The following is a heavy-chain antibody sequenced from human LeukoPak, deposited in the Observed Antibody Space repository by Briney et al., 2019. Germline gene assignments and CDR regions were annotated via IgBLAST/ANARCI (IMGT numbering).Heavy chain of an antibody. V-gene: IGHV4-39*01. CDR3: ARHGWDYPSGTYNDFDP. CDR1: GDSISSSRYY. J-gene: IGHJ5*02. D-gene: IGHD3-10*01. Sequence: SETLSLTCTVSGDSISSSRYYWGWIRQPPGKGLEWIGSVSYSGSPYYNPSLKSRVTTSVDTSKNQFSLRLSSVTATDTAMYYCARHGWDYPSGTYNDFDPWGQGTPVTVSS. CDR2: VSYSGSP.